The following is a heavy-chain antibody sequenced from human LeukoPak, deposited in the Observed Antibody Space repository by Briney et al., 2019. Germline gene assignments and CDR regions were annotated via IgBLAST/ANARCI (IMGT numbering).Heavy chain of an antibody. V-gene: IGHV3-49*03. Sequence: GGSLRLSCTASEFTFGDYAMSWFRQAPGKGLEWVGFIRSKAYGGTTEYAASVKGRFTISRDDSKSIAYLQMNSLKTEDTAVYYCTRVNYDSSGYFGFDYWGQGTLVTVSS. CDR3: TRVNYDSSGYFGFDY. D-gene: IGHD3-22*01. CDR2: IRSKAYGGTT. CDR1: EFTFGDYA. J-gene: IGHJ4*02.